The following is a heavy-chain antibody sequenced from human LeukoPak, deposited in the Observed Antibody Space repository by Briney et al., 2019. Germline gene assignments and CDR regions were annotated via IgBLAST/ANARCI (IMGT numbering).Heavy chain of an antibody. D-gene: IGHD6-19*01. V-gene: IGHV3-30*02. J-gene: IGHJ4*02. Sequence: PGGSLRLSCATSAFTFRSYGMHWVRQAPDKGLEWVAFIRYDGSNKYYADSVKGRFTISRDNSKNTLYLQMNSLGAEDTAVYYCAKDPEQYSSGSFDYWGQGTLVTVSS. CDR1: AFTFRSYG. CDR2: IRYDGSNK. CDR3: AKDPEQYSSGSFDY.